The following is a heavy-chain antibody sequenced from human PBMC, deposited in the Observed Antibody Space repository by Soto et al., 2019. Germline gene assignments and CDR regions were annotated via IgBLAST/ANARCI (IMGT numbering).Heavy chain of an antibody. CDR2: IYSGGST. Sequence: EVQLVESGGGLVQPGGSLRLSCAASGFSVSSNYMSWVRQAPGKGLEWVSVIYSGGSTYYADSVKGRFTISRDNSKHSLYLQMNSPRAVDTAVYYCARVSYYYDNSGYYLFDYWGQGTLVTVSS. CDR3: ARVSYYYDNSGYYLFDY. CDR1: GFSVSSNY. J-gene: IGHJ4*02. V-gene: IGHV3-66*01. D-gene: IGHD3-22*01.